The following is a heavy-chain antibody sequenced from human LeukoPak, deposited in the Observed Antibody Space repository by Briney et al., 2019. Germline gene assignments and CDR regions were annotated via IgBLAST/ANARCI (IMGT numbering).Heavy chain of an antibody. D-gene: IGHD4-17*01. CDR2: ISGSGSGGST. V-gene: IGHV3-23*01. J-gene: IGHJ3*02. CDR3: AKGKYYGDQGAFDI. CDR1: GFTFSSSA. Sequence: GGSLRLSCAASGFTFSSSAMSWVRQAPGQGLEWVSSISGSGSGGSTYYADSVKGRFTISRDNSKNTLYLQMNSLRAEDTAVYYCAKGKYYGDQGAFDIWGQGTMVTVSS.